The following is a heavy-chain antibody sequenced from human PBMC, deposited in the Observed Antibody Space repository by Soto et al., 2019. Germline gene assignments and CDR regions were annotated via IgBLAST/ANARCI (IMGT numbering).Heavy chain of an antibody. V-gene: IGHV1-58*02. CDR3: SADHPHTAIGWPV. CDR2: IVVASGRT. Sequence: ASVKVSCKASGFDFGSFGIQFLRQTRGRGLEWIGWIVVASGRTNYARQFQGRVAFSRDMSSTTAYMDLYDLKSDDTAVYFCSADHPHTAIGWPVWGQGTTVSVSS. J-gene: IGHJ6*02. CDR1: GFDFGSFG.